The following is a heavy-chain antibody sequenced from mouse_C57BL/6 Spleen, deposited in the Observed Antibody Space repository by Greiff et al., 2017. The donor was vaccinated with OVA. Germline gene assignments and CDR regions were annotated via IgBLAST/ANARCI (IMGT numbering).Heavy chain of an antibody. V-gene: IGHV1-50*01. D-gene: IGHD1-1*01. J-gene: IGHJ2*01. Sequence: QVQLQQPGAELVKPGASVKLSCKASGYTFTSYWMQWVKQRPGQGLEWIGEIDPSDSYNNYNQKFKGKATLTVDTSSSTAYMQLSSLTSEDSAVYYCARWNITTVDYWGQGTTLTVSS. CDR3: ARWNITTVDY. CDR2: IDPSDSYN. CDR1: GYTFTSYW.